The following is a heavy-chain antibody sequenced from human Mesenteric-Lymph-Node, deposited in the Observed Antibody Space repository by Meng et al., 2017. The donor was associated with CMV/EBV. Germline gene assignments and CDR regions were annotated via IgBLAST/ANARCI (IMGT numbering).Heavy chain of an antibody. V-gene: IGHV3-48*04. CDR3: ARITMLTIGGMDV. CDR2: ISSSSASI. Sequence: LSLTCAASGFNFGSYSINWVRQAPGKGLEWVSYISSSSASIYYADSVKGRFTVSRDNAKNSLHLQMNSLRAKDTAVYYCARITMLTIGGMDVWGQGTTVTVSS. J-gene: IGHJ6*02. CDR1: GFNFGSYS. D-gene: IGHD4/OR15-4a*01.